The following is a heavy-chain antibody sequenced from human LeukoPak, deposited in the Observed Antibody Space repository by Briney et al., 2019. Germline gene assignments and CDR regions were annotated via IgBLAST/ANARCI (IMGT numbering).Heavy chain of an antibody. CDR1: GFTVSSNY. CDR2: IYSGGST. Sequence: GGSLRLSCSASGFTVSSNYMSWVRQAPGKGLEWVSVIYSGGSTYYADSVKGRFTISRDNSKNTLYLQMNSLRAEDTAVYYCARAYDSSGYYYFPFDYWGQGTLVTVSS. D-gene: IGHD3-22*01. CDR3: ARAYDSSGYYYFPFDY. V-gene: IGHV3-66*01. J-gene: IGHJ4*02.